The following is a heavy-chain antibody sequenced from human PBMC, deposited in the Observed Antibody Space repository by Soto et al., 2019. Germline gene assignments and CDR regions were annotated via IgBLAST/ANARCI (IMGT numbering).Heavy chain of an antibody. CDR3: ASSPYGSGSYSYFDY. J-gene: IGHJ4*02. D-gene: IGHD3-10*01. CDR1: GFTFSSYA. Sequence: EVQLLESGGGLVQPGGSLRLSCAASGFTFSSYAMSWVRQAPGKGLEWVSAISGSGGSTYYADSVKGRFTISRDNSKNTLYLRMNSLRAEDTAVYYWASSPYGSGSYSYFDYWGQGTLVTVSS. CDR2: ISGSGGST. V-gene: IGHV3-23*01.